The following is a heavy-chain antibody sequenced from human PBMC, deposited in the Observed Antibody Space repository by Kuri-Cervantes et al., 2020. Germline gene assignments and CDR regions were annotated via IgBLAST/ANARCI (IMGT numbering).Heavy chain of an antibody. Sequence: GESLKISCKGSGYIFTNYWIGWVRQMPGKGLEWMGIIYPGDSGTRYSPSFQGQVTISDDKSISTAYLQWSSLKASDTAMYYCARPATLYSSGRHYWGQGTLVTVSS. CDR3: ARPATLYSSGRHY. D-gene: IGHD6-19*01. V-gene: IGHV5-51*01. CDR2: IYPGDSGT. CDR1: GYIFTNYW. J-gene: IGHJ4*02.